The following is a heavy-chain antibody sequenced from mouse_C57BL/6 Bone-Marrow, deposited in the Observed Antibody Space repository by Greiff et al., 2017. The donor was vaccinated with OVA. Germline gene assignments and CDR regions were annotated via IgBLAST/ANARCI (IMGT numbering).Heavy chain of an antibody. Sequence: QVQLQQSGAELVRPGASVTLSCKASGYTFTDYEMHWVKQTHVTGLEWIGAIDPENGGTDYNQKFKGKAILTVDKSSSTAYMELRSLTSLDAASYYCTRSYSIYYSMAYWDQGPSVTVSS. CDR3: TRSYSIYYSMAY. D-gene: IGHD2-5*01. V-gene: IGHV1-15*01. J-gene: IGHJ4*01. CDR1: GYTFTDYE. CDR2: IDPENGGT.